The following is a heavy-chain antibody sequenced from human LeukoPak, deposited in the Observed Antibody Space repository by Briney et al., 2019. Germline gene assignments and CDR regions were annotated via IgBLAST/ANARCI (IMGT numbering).Heavy chain of an antibody. D-gene: IGHD3-10*01. CDR3: AKDTASGFGSGRERAFDI. J-gene: IGHJ3*02. V-gene: IGHV3-9*01. CDR1: GFTLYDYA. CDR2: ISWNSGTI. Sequence: GGSLRLSCAASGFTLYDYAMHWVRQAPGKGLEWVSGISWNSGTIAYADSVKGRFTISRDNAKNSLYLQMNSLRAEDTALYYCAKDTASGFGSGRERAFDIWGQGTRVTVSS.